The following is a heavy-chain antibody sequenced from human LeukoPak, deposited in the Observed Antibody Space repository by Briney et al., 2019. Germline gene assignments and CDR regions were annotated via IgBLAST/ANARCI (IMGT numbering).Heavy chain of an antibody. Sequence: GGSLRLSCAASGFTFSSYAMSWARQAPGRGLEWVSTISGSGDSTYYADSVKGRFTISRDNSKNTLYLQMNSLRPEDTAVYYCPKGCASTSCYASEYWGQGTLVTVSS. CDR2: ISGSGDST. J-gene: IGHJ4*02. CDR3: PKGCASTSCYASEY. D-gene: IGHD2-2*01. V-gene: IGHV3-23*01. CDR1: GFTFSSYA.